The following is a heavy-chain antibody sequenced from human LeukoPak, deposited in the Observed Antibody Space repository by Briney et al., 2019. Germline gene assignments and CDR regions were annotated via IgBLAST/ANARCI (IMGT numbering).Heavy chain of an antibody. J-gene: IGHJ4*02. V-gene: IGHV1-46*01. CDR3: AREESGSYFDY. CDR1: GYTFTNYY. CDR2: INPTGTGT. Sequence: GASVKVSCKASGYTFTNYYMHWVRQAPGQGLEWMGLINPTGTGTNYAQKFRGRVTLTRDTSTTTVYMELSSLRSEDTAVYYCAREESGSYFDYWGQGTLVTVSS. D-gene: IGHD2-15*01.